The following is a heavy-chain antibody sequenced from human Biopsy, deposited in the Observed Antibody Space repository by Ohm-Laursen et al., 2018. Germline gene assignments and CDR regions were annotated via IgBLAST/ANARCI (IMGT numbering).Heavy chain of an antibody. J-gene: IGHJ4*02. V-gene: IGHV3-23*01. CDR1: GFTFSSYA. Sequence: SLRLSCTASGFTFSSYAMRWVRQSPGKGLEWVSSTNNNGGRTYYTDSVKGRFTISRDNSKSTVYLQVSSLRPEDTARYYCAFCGPVCGWGQGTLVTVSS. CDR2: TNNNGGRT. D-gene: IGHD2-21*01. CDR3: AFCGPVCG.